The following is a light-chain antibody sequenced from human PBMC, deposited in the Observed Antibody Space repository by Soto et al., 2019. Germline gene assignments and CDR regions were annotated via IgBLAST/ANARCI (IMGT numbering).Light chain of an antibody. CDR3: QQYGSSQWT. CDR1: QRVSAGT. V-gene: IGKV3-20*01. Sequence: IVLTQSPGTLSLSPGERATLSCRASQRVSAGTLAWYQQKPGQAPRLLIYGASSKATGIPDRFSGSGSGTDFTLTISRLEREDFAGYYCQQYGSSQWTFGQGTKVDIK. J-gene: IGKJ1*01. CDR2: GAS.